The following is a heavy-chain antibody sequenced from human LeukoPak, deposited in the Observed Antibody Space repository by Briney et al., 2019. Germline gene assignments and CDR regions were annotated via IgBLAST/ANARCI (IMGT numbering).Heavy chain of an antibody. D-gene: IGHD2-2*01. CDR1: GDSISSSSHY. CDR2: IHYSGTI. V-gene: IGHV4-39*01. Sequence: SETLSLSCTVSGDSISSSSHYWGWIRQPPGKGLEWIGSIHYSGTIYYSPSLRSRVTISVDTSKNQFSLKLSSVTATDTAVYYCARHRSGYCTGTSCSNWFGPWGQGTLVTVSS. CDR3: ARHRSGYCTGTSCSNWFGP. J-gene: IGHJ5*02.